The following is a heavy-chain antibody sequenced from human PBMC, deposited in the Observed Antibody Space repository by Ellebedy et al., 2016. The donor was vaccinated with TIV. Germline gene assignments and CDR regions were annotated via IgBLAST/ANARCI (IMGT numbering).Heavy chain of an antibody. CDR1: GFTFSNYW. CDR2: ISPDGTSP. D-gene: IGHD4-17*01. Sequence: GESLKISCAASGFTFSNYWMHWVRQDPGKGLVWVSRISPDGTSPTYAASVKGRFTISRDNAKNTLYLQMTSLRADDSAVYFCAGPGGGTTLDYWGQGTLVTVSS. J-gene: IGHJ4*02. V-gene: IGHV3-74*01. CDR3: AGPGGGTTLDY.